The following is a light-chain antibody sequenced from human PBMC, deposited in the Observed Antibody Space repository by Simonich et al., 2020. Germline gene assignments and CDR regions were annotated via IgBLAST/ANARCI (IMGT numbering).Light chain of an antibody. Sequence: DIVMTQTPLSLSVTPGQPASISCKSSQSLLHSDGKTYLYWYLQKPGQAPRLLIYGASSRATGIPDRFSGSGSGTDFTLTISRLEPEDFAVYYCQQYGSSPTFGQGTKVEIK. CDR3: QQYGSSPT. CDR1: QSLLHSDGKTY. J-gene: IGKJ1*01. CDR2: GAS. V-gene: IGKV2-29*01.